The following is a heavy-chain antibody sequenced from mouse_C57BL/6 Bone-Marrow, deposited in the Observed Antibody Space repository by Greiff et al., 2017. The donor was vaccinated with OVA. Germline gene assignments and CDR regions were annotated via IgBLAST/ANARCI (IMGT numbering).Heavy chain of an antibody. D-gene: IGHD1-1*01. CDR2: IYPGSGNT. V-gene: IGHV1-66*01. CDR3: ASRLLRYYFDY. Sequence: QVQLQQSGPELVKPGASVKISCKASGYSFTSYYIHWVKQRPGQGLEWIGWIYPGSGNTKYNEKFKGKATLTADTSSSTAYMQLSSLTSEDSAVYYCASRLLRYYFDYWGQGTTLTVSS. CDR1: GYSFTSYY. J-gene: IGHJ2*01.